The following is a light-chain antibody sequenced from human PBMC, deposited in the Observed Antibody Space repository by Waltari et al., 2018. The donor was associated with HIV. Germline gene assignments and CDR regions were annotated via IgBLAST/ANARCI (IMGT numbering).Light chain of an antibody. Sequence: QSALTQPRSVSGSPGQSVHISCTGTSSDVGTYKYVSWYQQHPGKAPKLILYDVSKRPSGVPDRFSGSKSGNTASLTISGLRVEDEVDYYCCSYAGSSFYVFGTGTQVTVL. J-gene: IGLJ1*01. CDR2: DVS. V-gene: IGLV2-11*01. CDR3: CSYAGSSFYV. CDR1: SSDVGTYKY.